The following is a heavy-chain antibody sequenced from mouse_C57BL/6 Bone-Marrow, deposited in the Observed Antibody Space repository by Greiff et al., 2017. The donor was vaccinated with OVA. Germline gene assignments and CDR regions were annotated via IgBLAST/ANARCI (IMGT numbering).Heavy chain of an antibody. D-gene: IGHD1-1*01. V-gene: IGHV1-15*01. CDR3: TSERITTVVANFDY. J-gene: IGHJ2*01. CDR1: GYTFTDYE. CDR2: IDPETGGT. Sequence: VQLQQSGAELVRPGASVTLSCKASGYTFTDYEMHWVKQTPVHGLEWIGAIDPETGGTAYNQKFKGKAILTADKSSSTAYMELRSLTSADSAVYYCTSERITTVVANFDYWGQGTTLTVSS.